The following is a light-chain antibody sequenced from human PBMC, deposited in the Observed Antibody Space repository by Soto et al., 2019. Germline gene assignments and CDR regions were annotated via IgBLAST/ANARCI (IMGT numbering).Light chain of an antibody. CDR2: LNIDGSH. J-gene: IGLJ2*01. CDR3: QTWVTGIVV. CDR1: SGHSSYD. V-gene: IGLV4-69*01. Sequence: QSVLTQSPSASASLGASVKLTCTLSSGHSSYDIAWHQQQPEKGPRYLMNLNIDGSHSKGDGIPDRFSGSSSGAERYLTISSLQSEDEADYYCQTWVTGIVVFGGGTKVTVL.